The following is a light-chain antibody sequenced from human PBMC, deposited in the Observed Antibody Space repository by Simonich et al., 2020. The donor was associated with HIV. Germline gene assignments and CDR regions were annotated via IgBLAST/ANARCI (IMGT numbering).Light chain of an antibody. CDR3: AAWDDSLNGPV. J-gene: IGLJ2*01. CDR2: RNN. Sequence: QSVLTQPPSASGTPGQRVNISCSGSSSNIGSNTVNWYQQLPGTAPKTLIYRNNQRPSGVPDRFSGSKSGTSASLAISGLQSEDEADYYCAAWDDSLNGPVFGGGTKLTVL. V-gene: IGLV1-44*01. CDR1: SSNIGSNT.